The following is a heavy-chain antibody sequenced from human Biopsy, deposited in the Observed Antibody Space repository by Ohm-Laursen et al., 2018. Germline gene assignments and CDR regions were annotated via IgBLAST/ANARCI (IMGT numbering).Heavy chain of an antibody. V-gene: IGHV4-34*01. CDR1: GESFNGYY. J-gene: IGHJ4*02. CDR2: INHSGRT. CDR3: ARHDRSGYWGLDY. D-gene: IGHD3-22*01. Sequence: SETLSLTCTVYGESFNGYYWSWIRQTPGKGLEWIGEINHSGRTNYNPSLKSRVTISVDTSKNQFSLKVRSVTATDTAMYYCARHDRSGYWGLDYWGQGALVTVSA.